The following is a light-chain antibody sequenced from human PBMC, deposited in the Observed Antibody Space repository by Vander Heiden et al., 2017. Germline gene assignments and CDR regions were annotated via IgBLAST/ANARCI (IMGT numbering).Light chain of an antibody. V-gene: IGLV1-40*01. J-gene: IGLJ1*01. CDR1: SSDIGAGYD. CDR2: GNS. CDR3: QSYDSSLSAYV. Sequence: QSLLTQPPSVSGAPGRTVTVSCTGSSSDIGAGYDVHWYQQLPGTAPKLLIYGNSNRPSGVPDRFSGSKSGTSASLAITGLQAEDEADYYCQSYDSSLSAYVFGTGTKVTVL.